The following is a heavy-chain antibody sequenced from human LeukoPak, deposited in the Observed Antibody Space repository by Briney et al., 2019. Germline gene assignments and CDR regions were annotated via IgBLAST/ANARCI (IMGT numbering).Heavy chain of an antibody. D-gene: IGHD4-23*01. CDR1: GYNFMNAW. V-gene: IGHV5-51*01. CDR2: IYPGDSDT. J-gene: IGHJ2*01. Sequence: GESLKISCKGSGYNFMNAWIGWVRQVPGKGLEWIGIIYPGDSDTRYSPSFQGQVTISADKSINTAYLQWSSLKASDTAMYYCARRVVNNRNWYFDLWGRGTLVTVSS. CDR3: ARRVVNNRNWYFDL.